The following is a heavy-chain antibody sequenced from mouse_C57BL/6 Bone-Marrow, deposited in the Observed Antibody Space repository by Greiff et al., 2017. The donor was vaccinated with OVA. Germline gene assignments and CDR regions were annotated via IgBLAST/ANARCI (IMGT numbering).Heavy chain of an antibody. V-gene: IGHV2-9*01. Sequence: VKVEESGPGLVAPSQSLSITCTVSGFSLTSYGVDWVRQPPGKGLEWLGVIWGGGSTTYNSAHMSRLSTSKDNSKSHVFLKMNSLQTDDTAMYYCAKHELTGTGFAYWGQGTLVTVSA. CDR1: GFSLTSYG. J-gene: IGHJ3*01. D-gene: IGHD4-1*01. CDR2: IWGGGST. CDR3: AKHELTGTGFAY.